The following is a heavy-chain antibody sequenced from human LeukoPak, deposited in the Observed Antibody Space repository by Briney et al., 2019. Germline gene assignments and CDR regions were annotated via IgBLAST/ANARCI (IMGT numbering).Heavy chain of an antibody. CDR3: ASLGGYQNGNFDF. CDR1: GYSISTGNH. V-gene: IGHV4-38-2*01. Sequence: SETLSLTCAVAGYSISTGNHWGWIRQSPEKGLEWIGSIRYSGSTLYNPSLKSRVTISIDTSKNQFSLRLNSVTAADTAVYYCASLGGYQNGNFDFWGQGTLVTVSS. J-gene: IGHJ4*02. CDR2: IRYSGST. D-gene: IGHD3-16*01.